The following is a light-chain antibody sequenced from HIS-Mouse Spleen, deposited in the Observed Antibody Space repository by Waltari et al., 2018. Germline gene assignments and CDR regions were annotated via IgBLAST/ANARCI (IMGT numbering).Light chain of an antibody. V-gene: IGLV2-23*01. J-gene: IGLJ3*02. CDR3: CSYAGSSTWV. CDR1: SSDVGSYNL. Sequence: QSALTQPASVSGSPGQSITISCTGTSSDVGSYNLVSWYQQHPGKAPKLRIYDGSKRPSGVSKRFSGSKSGNTASLTIAGLQARDEADYYCCSYAGSSTWVFGGGTKLTVL. CDR2: DGS.